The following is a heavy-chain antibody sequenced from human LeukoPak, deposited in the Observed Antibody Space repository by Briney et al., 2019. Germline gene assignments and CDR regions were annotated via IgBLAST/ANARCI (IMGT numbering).Heavy chain of an antibody. J-gene: IGHJ5*02. Sequence: ASVKVSCKASGYTFTDYFIHWVRQAPGQGLEWMGWINPNSGGTKYAQKFQGRVTMSRDTSISTAYMELSRLRYDDTAVYYCAKVGFNAWGQGTLVTVSS. V-gene: IGHV1-2*02. CDR3: AKVGFNA. CDR1: GYTFTDYF. CDR2: INPNSGGT.